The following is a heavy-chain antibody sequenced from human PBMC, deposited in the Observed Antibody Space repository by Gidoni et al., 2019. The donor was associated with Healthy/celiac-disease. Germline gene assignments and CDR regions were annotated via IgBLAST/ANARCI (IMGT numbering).Heavy chain of an antibody. Sequence: QVQLVQSGAEVTKPGSSVKVSCKASGGTFSSYAIRWVRQAPGPGLEWMGGIIPIVGTENYEQKVQGRVTITADESTRTDYRELSSLRSEDTAVYYGARTSGWYGESYYYGRDVWGQGTTVTVSS. CDR2: IIPIVGTE. D-gene: IGHD6-19*01. CDR3: ARTSGWYGESYYYGRDV. V-gene: IGHV1-69*01. J-gene: IGHJ6*02. CDR1: GGTFSSYA.